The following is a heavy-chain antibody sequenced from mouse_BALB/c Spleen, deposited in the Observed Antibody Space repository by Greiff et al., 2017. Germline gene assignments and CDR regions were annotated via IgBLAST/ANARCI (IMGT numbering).Heavy chain of an antibody. CDR1: GYTFTSYT. CDR3: ARSYWDAMDY. D-gene: IGHD2-10*01. CDR2: INPSSGYT. V-gene: IGHV1-4*01. J-gene: IGHJ4*01. Sequence: VQRVESGAELARPGASVKMSCKASGYTFTSYTMHWVKQRPGQGLEWIGYINPSSGYTNYNQKFKDKATLTADKSSSTAYMQLSSLTSEDSAVYYCARSYWDAMDYWGQGTSVTVSS.